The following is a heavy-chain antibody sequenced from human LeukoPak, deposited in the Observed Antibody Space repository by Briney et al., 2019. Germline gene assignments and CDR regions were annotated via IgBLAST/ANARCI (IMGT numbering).Heavy chain of an antibody. D-gene: IGHD2-8*01. CDR3: ARGEVYGTKSFDY. J-gene: IGHJ4*02. CDR1: GFTLSSYE. CDR2: ITTSGRTI. V-gene: IGHV3-48*03. Sequence: PGGSLRLSCAASGFTLSSYEMNWVRQAPGKGLGWVSYITTSGRTIYYADSVKGRFTISRDNAKNSLYLQMNSLRAEDTAVYYCARGEVYGTKSFDYWGQGTLVTVSS.